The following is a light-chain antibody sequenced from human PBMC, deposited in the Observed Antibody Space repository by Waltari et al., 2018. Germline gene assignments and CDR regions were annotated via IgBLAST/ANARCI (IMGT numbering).Light chain of an antibody. V-gene: IGKV3-15*01. CDR2: GAS. CDR1: QSVGSN. CDR3: QQYTYWPPGT. J-gene: IGKJ1*01. Sequence: TVMTQSPATLSVSPGERVSLSCRASQSVGSNLAWYQQRPGQAPRLLIYGASTRATGIPARFSGSGSGTEFTLTISSLQSEDFAVYYCQQYTYWPPGTFGQGTEVEIK.